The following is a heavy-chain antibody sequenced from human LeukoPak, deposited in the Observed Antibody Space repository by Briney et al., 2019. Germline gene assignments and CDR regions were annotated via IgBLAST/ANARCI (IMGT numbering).Heavy chain of an antibody. CDR2: LYSGGRT. J-gene: IGHJ4*02. Sequence: PGGSLRLSCSASGFTFSSYAMHWVRQAPGKGLGWVSVLYSGGRTYYADSVKGRFTISRDNSKNTLYLQMNSLRVEDTAVYYCARAVRGYVDHCGQVRRLTVSS. CDR3: ARAVRGYVDH. CDR1: GFTFSSYA. V-gene: IGHV3-53*01. D-gene: IGHD2-15*01.